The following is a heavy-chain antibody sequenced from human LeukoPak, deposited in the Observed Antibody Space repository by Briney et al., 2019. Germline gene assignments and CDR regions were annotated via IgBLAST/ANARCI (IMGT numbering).Heavy chain of an antibody. Sequence: GGSLRLSCAASGFTFSSYWMHWVRQAPGKGLEWVANIKEDGSDKNYVVSMKGRFTISRDNAKNSLYLQMNSLRAEDTAVYYCARDAGYGYDRFDYWGQGTQVTVSS. CDR1: GFTFSSYW. V-gene: IGHV3-7*01. J-gene: IGHJ4*02. D-gene: IGHD5-18*01. CDR3: ARDAGYGYDRFDY. CDR2: IKEDGSDK.